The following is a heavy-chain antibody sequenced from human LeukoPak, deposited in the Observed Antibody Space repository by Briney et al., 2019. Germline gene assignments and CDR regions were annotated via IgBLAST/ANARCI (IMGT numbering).Heavy chain of an antibody. CDR1: GGSISSTTHY. CDR3: ARGRWYFDD. D-gene: IGHD4-23*01. CDR2: IYDSGST. Sequence: SETLSLTCTVSGGSISSTTHYWGWIRQPPGKGLEWIGSIYDSGSTYYNPSLKSRVTISVDTSKNQFSLKLNSVTAADTAVYYCARGRWYFDDWGQGTLVTVSS. J-gene: IGHJ4*02. V-gene: IGHV4-39*01.